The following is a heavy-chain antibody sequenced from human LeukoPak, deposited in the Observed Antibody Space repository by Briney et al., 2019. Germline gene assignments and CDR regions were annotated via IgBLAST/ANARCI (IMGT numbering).Heavy chain of an antibody. CDR3: AKDREYRTDAFDI. J-gene: IGHJ3*02. V-gene: IGHV3-23*01. CDR2: ISGSGGST. Sequence: RPGGSLRLSCAASGFTFSSYAMSWVRQAPGKGLEWVSAISGSGGSTYYADSVKGRFTISRDNSKNTLYPQMNSLRAEDTAVYYCAKDREYRTDAFDIWGQGTMVTVSS. CDR1: GFTFSSYA. D-gene: IGHD1-14*01.